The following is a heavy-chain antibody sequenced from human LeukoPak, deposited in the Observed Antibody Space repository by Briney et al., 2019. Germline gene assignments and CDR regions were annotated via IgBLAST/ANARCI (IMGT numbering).Heavy chain of an antibody. J-gene: IGHJ4*02. V-gene: IGHV3-30*02. Sequence: PGGSLRLSCTASGFTFRNHGMHWVRQAPGKGLEWVAVIWYDGSNKYYADSVKGRFTISRDNSKNTLYLQMNSLRAEDTAVYYCAKDGVTGHFWSGYSTYFDYWGQGTLVTVSS. CDR3: AKDGVTGHFWSGYSTYFDY. CDR2: IWYDGSNK. D-gene: IGHD3-3*02. CDR1: GFTFRNHG.